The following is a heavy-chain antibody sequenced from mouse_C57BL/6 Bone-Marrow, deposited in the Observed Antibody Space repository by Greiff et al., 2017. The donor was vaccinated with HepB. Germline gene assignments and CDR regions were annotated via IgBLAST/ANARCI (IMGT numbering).Heavy chain of an antibody. CDR1: GYTFTSYG. CDR2: IYPRSGNT. Sequence: VQLQQSGAELARPGASVKLSCKASGYTFTSYGISWVKQRTGQGLEWIGEIYPRSGNTYYNEKFKGKATLTADKSSSTAYMELRSLTSEDSAVYFCARRPPRNFGYWGQGTTLTVSS. J-gene: IGHJ2*01. CDR3: ARRPPRNFGY. V-gene: IGHV1-81*01.